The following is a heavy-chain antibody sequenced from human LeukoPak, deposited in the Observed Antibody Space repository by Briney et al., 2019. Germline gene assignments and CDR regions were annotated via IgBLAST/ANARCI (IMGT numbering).Heavy chain of an antibody. V-gene: IGHV1-2*02. CDR2: INPNSGGT. J-gene: IGHJ4*02. CDR3: ARDTAMAEFDY. Sequence: GASVKVSCKASGYTFTGYYMHWVRQAPGQGLEWMGWINPNSGGTNSAQKFQGRVTMTSDTSVSTAYMELSRLRSDDTAVYYCARDTAMAEFDYWGQGTLVTVPS. CDR1: GYTFTGYY. D-gene: IGHD5-18*01.